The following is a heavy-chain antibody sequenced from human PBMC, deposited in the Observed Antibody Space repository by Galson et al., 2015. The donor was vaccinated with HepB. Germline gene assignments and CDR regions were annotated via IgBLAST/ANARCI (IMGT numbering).Heavy chain of an antibody. J-gene: IGHJ2*01. V-gene: IGHV5-51*01. CDR3: ARALTGDVRYFDL. CDR2: IYPDDSDT. CDR1: GYSFTSYW. D-gene: IGHD7-27*01. Sequence: QSGAEVKKPGESLKISCKGSGYSFTSYWIGWVRQMPGKGLEWMGVIYPDDSDTRYSPSFQGQVTISADKSITTAYLQWSSLKASDTAIYYCARALTGDVRYFDLWGRGTLVTVSS.